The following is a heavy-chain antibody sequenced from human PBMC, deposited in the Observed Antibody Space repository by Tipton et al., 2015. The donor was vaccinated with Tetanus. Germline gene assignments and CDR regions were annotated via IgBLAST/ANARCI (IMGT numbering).Heavy chain of an antibody. CDR2: IYPGDSDT. Sequence: QLVQSGGEVKKPGESLKISCKGSGYIFNNYWIGWARQKPGKGLEWMGIIYPGDSDTRNSPSFQGQVTISVDKSINTAYLQWSSVKASDTSMFYCARAHCTDGVCNFDVRGQGALVTVAS. J-gene: IGHJ4*02. V-gene: IGHV5-51*01. D-gene: IGHD2-8*01. CDR1: GYIFNNYW. CDR3: ARAHCTDGVCNFDV.